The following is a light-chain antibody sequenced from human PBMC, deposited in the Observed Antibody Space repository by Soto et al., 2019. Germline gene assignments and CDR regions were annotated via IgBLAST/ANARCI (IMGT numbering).Light chain of an antibody. CDR1: QSVSSN. J-gene: IGKJ2*01. CDR3: EQYNNCPPRYT. V-gene: IGKV3-15*01. CDR2: GAS. Sequence: EIVMTQSPATLSVSPGERATLSCRASQSVSSNLAWYQQKPGQAPRLLIYGASTRSTGIPARLSGSGSGREFTLNIGSLQSEDFAVYYCEQYNNCPPRYTFGQGTKLEIK.